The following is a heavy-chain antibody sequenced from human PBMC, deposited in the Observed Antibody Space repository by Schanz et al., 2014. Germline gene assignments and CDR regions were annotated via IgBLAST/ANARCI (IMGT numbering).Heavy chain of an antibody. Sequence: EVQLVESGGGLIKPGGSLRLSCLASGFTFSTTWMNWVRQAPGKGLEWVGRIKSKVDGGTTDNAAPVQGRFTISRDDSKNTLHLQMNSLKTEDTAVYYCSTDLTAVEYDAIGLWGQGTMVTVSS. V-gene: IGHV3-15*01. CDR1: GFTFSTTW. J-gene: IGHJ3*01. CDR3: STDLTAVEYDAIGL. CDR2: IKSKVDGGTT. D-gene: IGHD4-17*01.